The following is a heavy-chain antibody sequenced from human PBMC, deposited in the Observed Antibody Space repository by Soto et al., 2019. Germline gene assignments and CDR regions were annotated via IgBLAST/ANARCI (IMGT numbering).Heavy chain of an antibody. V-gene: IGHV3-66*01. CDR1: GFIVSSHY. J-gene: IGHJ4*02. CDR3: ARAPDAVYYFDY. Sequence: EVQLVESGGTLVQPGGSLRLSCAASGFIVSSHYMNWVRQAPGKGLEWVSVIYSGGSTYYADYVKGRFTISRDNSKNTVYLQMNSLRVEDTAVNYCARAPDAVYYFDYWGKGTLVTVAS. CDR2: IYSGGST. D-gene: IGHD2-2*01.